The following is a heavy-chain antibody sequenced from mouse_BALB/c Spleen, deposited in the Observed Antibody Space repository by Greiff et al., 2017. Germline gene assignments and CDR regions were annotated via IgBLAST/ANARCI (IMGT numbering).Heavy chain of an antibody. J-gene: IGHJ2*01. CDR2: ISNGGGST. V-gene: IGHV5-12-2*01. CDR1: GFTFSSYT. D-gene: IGHD1-1*01. CDR3: ARRFYGSSYYFDY. Sequence: EVQGVESGGGLVQPGGSLKLSCAASGFTFSSYTMSWVRQTPEKRLEWVAYISNGGGSTYYPDTVKGRFTISRDNAKNTLYLQMSSLKSEDTAMYYCARRFYGSSYYFDYWGQGTTLTVSS.